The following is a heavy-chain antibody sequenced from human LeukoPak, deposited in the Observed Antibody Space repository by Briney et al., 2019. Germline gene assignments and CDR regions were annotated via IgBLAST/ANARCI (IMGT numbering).Heavy chain of an antibody. CDR3: AREGPYSNAWYYFDY. CDR2: IYYSGIT. Sequence: SETLSLTCTVSGGSITSYYWSWIRQPPGKGLEWIGFIYYSGITNYNPSLKSRVTLSVDTSKNQFSLKLSSVTAADTAVYYCAREGPYSNAWYYFDYWGQGTLVTVSS. J-gene: IGHJ4*02. V-gene: IGHV4-59*01. D-gene: IGHD6-19*01. CDR1: GGSITSYY.